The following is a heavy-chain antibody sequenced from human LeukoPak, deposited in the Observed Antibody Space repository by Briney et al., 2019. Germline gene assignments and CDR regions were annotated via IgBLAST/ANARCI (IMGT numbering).Heavy chain of an antibody. CDR3: AKTLLAAMVNNWFDP. Sequence: GESLRLSCAASGFTFSSYAMSWVRQAPGKGLEWVSAISGSGGSTYYADSVKGRFTISRDNSKNTLYLQMNSLRAEDTAVYYCAKTLLAAMVNNWFDPWGQGTLVTVSS. CDR2: ISGSGGST. CDR1: GFTFSSYA. V-gene: IGHV3-23*01. D-gene: IGHD5-18*01. J-gene: IGHJ5*02.